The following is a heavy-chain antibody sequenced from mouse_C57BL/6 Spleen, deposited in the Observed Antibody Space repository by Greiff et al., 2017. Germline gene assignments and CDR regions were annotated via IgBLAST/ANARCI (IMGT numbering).Heavy chain of an antibody. D-gene: IGHD1-1*01. CDR2: ISDGGSYT. Sequence: DVHLVESGGGLVKPGGSLKLSCAASGFTFSSYAMSWVRQTPEKRLEWVATISDGGSYTYYPDNVKGRFTISRDNAKNNLYLQMSHLTSEDTAMYYCARGGSITTVVAPFDYWGQGTTLTVSS. V-gene: IGHV5-4*01. CDR3: ARGGSITTVVAPFDY. CDR1: GFTFSSYA. J-gene: IGHJ2*01.